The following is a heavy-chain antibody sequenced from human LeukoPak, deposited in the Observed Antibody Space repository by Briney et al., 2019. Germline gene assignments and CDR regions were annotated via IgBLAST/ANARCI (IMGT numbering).Heavy chain of an antibody. CDR1: GYTLTELS. CDR2: FDPEDGET. J-gene: IGHJ4*02. D-gene: IGHD6-13*01. CDR3: ARDRDGSSSWFYRTVDNQAFDY. V-gene: IGHV1-24*01. Sequence: ASVKVSCKVSGYTLTELSMHWVRQAPGKGLEWMEGFDPEDGETIYAQKFQGRVTMTTDTSTSTAYMELRSLRSDDTAVYYCARDRDGSSSWFYRTVDNQAFDYWGQGTLVTVSS.